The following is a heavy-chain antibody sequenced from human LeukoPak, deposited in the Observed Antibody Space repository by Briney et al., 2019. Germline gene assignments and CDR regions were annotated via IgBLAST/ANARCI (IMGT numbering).Heavy chain of an antibody. CDR2: TYYRSKWYN. J-gene: IGHJ5*02. V-gene: IGHV6-1*01. Sequence: LSQTLSLTCAISGDSVSSNSAAWNWIRQSPSRGLEWLGRTYYRSKWYNDYAVSVKSRITINPDTSKSQFSLQLNSVTPEDTAVYYCAREIIVVVPAANGFDPWGQGTLVTVSS. CDR1: GDSVSSNSAA. CDR3: AREIIVVVPAANGFDP. D-gene: IGHD2-2*01.